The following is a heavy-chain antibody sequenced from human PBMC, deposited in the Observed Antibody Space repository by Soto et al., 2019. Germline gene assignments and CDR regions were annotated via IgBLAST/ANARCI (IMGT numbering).Heavy chain of an antibody. CDR3: ATGYCSGGSCRSEYFQH. Sequence: ASVKVSCKVSGYTLTELSLHWVRQAPGKGVEWMGGFDPEDGETIYAQKFQGRVTMTEDTSTDTAYMELSSLGSEDTAVYYCATGYCSGGSCRSEYFQHWGQGTLVTVSS. V-gene: IGHV1-24*01. CDR2: FDPEDGET. J-gene: IGHJ1*01. D-gene: IGHD2-15*01. CDR1: GYTLTELS.